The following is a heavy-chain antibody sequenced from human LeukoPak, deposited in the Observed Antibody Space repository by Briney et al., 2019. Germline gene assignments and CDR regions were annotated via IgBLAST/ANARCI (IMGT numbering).Heavy chain of an antibody. CDR3: AHVDTAMGSFDL. J-gene: IGHJ2*01. D-gene: IGHD5-18*01. V-gene: IGHV4-59*08. CDR1: GGSFSGYY. CDR2: IYYSGST. Sequence: SETLSLTCAVYGGSFSGYYWSWIRQPPGKGLEWIGYIYYSGSTNYDPSLKSRVTISVDTSKNQFSLKLSSVTAADTAVYYCAHVDTAMGSFDLWGRGTLVTVSS.